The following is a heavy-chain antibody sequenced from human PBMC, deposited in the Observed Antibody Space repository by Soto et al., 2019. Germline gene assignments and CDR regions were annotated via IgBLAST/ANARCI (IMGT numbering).Heavy chain of an antibody. V-gene: IGHV3-66*01. Sequence: GGSLRLSCAASGFTVSSNYMSWVRQAPGEGLEWVSVIYSGGSTYYADSVKGRFTISRDNSKNTLYLQMNSLRAEDTAVYYCASAALDDYVWGSYRTFDYWGQGTLVTVSS. CDR3: ASAALDDYVWGSYRTFDY. D-gene: IGHD3-16*02. CDR2: IYSGGST. J-gene: IGHJ4*02. CDR1: GFTVSSNY.